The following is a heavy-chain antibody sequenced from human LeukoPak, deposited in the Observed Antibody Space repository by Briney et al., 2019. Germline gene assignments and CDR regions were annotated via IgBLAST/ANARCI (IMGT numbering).Heavy chain of an antibody. CDR1: GFTFSSYA. J-gene: IGHJ6*03. CDR3: AKGHCSSTSCYYMDV. CDR2: ISGSGGST. Sequence: GGSLRLSCAASGFTFSSYAMGWVRQAPGKGLEWVSAISGSGGSTYYADSVKGRFTVSRDNPKNTLYLQMNSLRAEDTAVYYCAKGHCSSTSCYYMDVWGKGTTVTVSS. D-gene: IGHD2-2*01. V-gene: IGHV3-23*01.